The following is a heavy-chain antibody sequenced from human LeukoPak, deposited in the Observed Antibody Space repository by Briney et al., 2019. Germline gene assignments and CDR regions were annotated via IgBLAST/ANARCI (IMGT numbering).Heavy chain of an antibody. CDR3: ARERGRGVISPYFDQ. D-gene: IGHD3-10*01. V-gene: IGHV3-66*01. Sequence: GGSLRLSCAASGFTVSSNYMSWVRQAPGRGLEWVSVIYSGGDIRYADSVKGRFTISRDNSKNTLYLQMNSLRAEDTALYYCARERGRGVISPYFDQWGQGTLVTVSS. CDR2: IYSGGDI. CDR1: GFTVSSNY. J-gene: IGHJ4*02.